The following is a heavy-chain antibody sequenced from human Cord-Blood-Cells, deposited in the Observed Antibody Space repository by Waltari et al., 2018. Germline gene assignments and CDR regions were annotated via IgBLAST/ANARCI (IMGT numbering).Heavy chain of an antibody. J-gene: IGHJ4*02. D-gene: IGHD1-26*01. CDR3: AKEDGSYYDY. V-gene: IGHV3-30*02. Sequence: QVQLVESGGGVVQPGGSLRLSCAASGFTFSSYGMHWVRQAPGKGLEWVAFIRYDGSNKYYADSVKGRFTISRDNSKNTLYLQMNSLRAEDTAVYYCAKEDGSYYDYWGQGTLVTVSS. CDR2: IRYDGSNK. CDR1: GFTFSSYG.